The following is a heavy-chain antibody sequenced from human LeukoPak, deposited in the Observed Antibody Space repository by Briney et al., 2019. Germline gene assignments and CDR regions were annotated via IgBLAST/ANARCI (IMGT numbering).Heavy chain of an antibody. CDR3: ATYNRNQPFDY. CDR2: ISYDGSNK. Sequence: GGSLRLSCAASGFTFSSYGMHWVRQAPGKGLEWVAVISYDGSNKYYADSVKGRFTISRDNSKSTLYVQMNSLRAEDTAIYYCATYNRNQPFDYWGQGALVTVSS. J-gene: IGHJ4*02. D-gene: IGHD1-14*01. V-gene: IGHV3-30*03. CDR1: GFTFSSYG.